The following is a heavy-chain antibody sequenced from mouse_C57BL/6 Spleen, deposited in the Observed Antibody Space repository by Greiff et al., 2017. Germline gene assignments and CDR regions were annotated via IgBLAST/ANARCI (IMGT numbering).Heavy chain of an antibody. CDR2: IWSGGST. Sequence: VKLMESGPGLVQPSQSLSITCTVSGFSLTSYGVHWVRQPPGKGLEWLGVIWSGGSTDYNAAFISRLSISKDNSKSQVFFKMNSLQADDTAIYYCAKKGFQGYFDVWGTGTTVTVSS. J-gene: IGHJ1*03. CDR1: GFSLTSYG. V-gene: IGHV2-4*01. CDR3: AKKGFQGYFDV.